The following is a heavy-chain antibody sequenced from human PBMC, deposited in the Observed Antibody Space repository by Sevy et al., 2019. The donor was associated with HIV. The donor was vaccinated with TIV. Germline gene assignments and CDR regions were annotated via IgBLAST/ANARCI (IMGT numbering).Heavy chain of an antibody. J-gene: IGHJ4*02. CDR1: GGSITRLY. Sequence: SENLSLTCTVSGGSITRLYWTWIRQPPGTGLEWIANIYYNGHINYNPSLKSRVTLSLDTSKNQFSLRLSSVTAADTAMYYCAGENAWGRGYSWGQGTLVTVSS. CDR3: AGENAWGRGYS. V-gene: IGHV4-59*08. D-gene: IGHD1-26*01. CDR2: IYYNGHI.